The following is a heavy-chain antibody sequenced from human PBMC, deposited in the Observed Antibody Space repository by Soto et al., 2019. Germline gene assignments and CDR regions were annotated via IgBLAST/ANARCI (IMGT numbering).Heavy chain of an antibody. J-gene: IGHJ5*02. V-gene: IGHV4-39*01. CDR3: ARRLLVNYDILTGFSVESNWFDP. CDR1: GDSISSSSSY. Sequence: SETLSLTCTVSGDSISSSSSYWGWIRQPPGKGLEWIGSIYYSGSTYYNPSLKSRVTISVDTSKNQFSLKLSSVTAADTAVYYCARRLLVNYDILTGFSVESNWFDPWGQGTLVTVSS. CDR2: IYYSGST. D-gene: IGHD3-9*01.